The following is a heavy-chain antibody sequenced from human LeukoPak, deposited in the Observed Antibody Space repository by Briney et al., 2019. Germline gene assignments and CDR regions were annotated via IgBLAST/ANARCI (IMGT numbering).Heavy chain of an antibody. CDR1: GFTFSSYA. D-gene: IGHD2-21*01. J-gene: IGHJ5*02. V-gene: IGHV3-23*01. CDR3: ASEAFAPALAYCGGDCYS. CDR2: ISGSGGST. Sequence: GGSLSLSCAASGFTFSSYAMSWVRQAPGKGLEWVSAISGSGGSTYYADSVKGRFTISRDNSKNTLYLQMNSLRAEDTAVYYCASEAFAPALAYCGGDCYSWGQGTLVTVSS.